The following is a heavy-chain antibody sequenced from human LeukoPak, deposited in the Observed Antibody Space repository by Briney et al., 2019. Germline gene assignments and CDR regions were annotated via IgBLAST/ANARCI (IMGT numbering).Heavy chain of an antibody. Sequence: SETLSLTCTVSGGSISTSSYYWGWIRQPPGKGLEWIGTIYYSGTTYYNPSLKSRVTISVDTSRNQFSLKLTSVTAADTAVYYCVTQMKRDYGAYRSEWGQGALVTVST. D-gene: IGHD4-17*01. V-gene: IGHV4-39*01. J-gene: IGHJ4*02. CDR1: GGSISTSSYY. CDR2: IYYSGTT. CDR3: VTQMKRDYGAYRSE.